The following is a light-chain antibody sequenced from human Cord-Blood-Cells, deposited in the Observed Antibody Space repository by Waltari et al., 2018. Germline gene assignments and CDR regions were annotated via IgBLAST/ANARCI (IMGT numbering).Light chain of an antibody. Sequence: QPALTRPASVSGSPGQSITIPCPGTSSDVGSFNLFPWYQQHPGKAPKLMIYEGSKRPSGVSNRFSGSKSGNTASLTISGLQADDEADYYCCSYAGSSNVVFGGGTKLTVL. CDR1: SSDVGSFNL. J-gene: IGLJ2*01. V-gene: IGLV2-23*01. CDR2: EGS. CDR3: CSYAGSSNVV.